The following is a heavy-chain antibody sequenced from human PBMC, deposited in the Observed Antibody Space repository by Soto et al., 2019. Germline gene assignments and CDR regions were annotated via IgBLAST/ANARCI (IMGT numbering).Heavy chain of an antibody. CDR3: ARGMQSDDFWSGYSDYYYMDV. J-gene: IGHJ6*03. V-gene: IGHV4-59*01. D-gene: IGHD3-3*01. CDR2: IYYSGST. CDR1: GGSISSYY. Sequence: SETLSLTCTVSGGSISSYYWSWIRQPPGKGLEWIGYIYYSGSTNYNPSLKSRVTISVDTSKNQFSLKLSSVTAADTAVYYCARGMQSDDFWSGYSDYYYMDVWGKGTTVTVSS.